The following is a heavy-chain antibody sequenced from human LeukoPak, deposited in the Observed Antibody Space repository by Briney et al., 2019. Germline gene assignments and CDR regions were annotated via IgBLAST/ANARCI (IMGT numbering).Heavy chain of an antibody. J-gene: IGHJ6*02. CDR2: MNPNSGNT. CDR1: GYTFTSYD. V-gene: IGHV1-8*01. Sequence: GVSVKVSCKASGYTFTSYDINWVRQATGQGLEWMGWMNPNSGNTGYAQKFQGRVTMTRNTSISTAYMELSSLRSEDTAVYYCARGSGIRYFDWPYGMDVWGQGTTVTVSS. D-gene: IGHD3-9*01. CDR3: ARGSGIRYFDWPYGMDV.